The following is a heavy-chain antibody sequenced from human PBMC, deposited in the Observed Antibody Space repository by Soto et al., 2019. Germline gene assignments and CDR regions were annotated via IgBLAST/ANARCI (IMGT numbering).Heavy chain of an antibody. CDR1: GGTFSSYA. D-gene: IGHD2-15*01. Sequence: SSVKVSCKASGGTFSSYAISWVRQAPGQGLEWMGGIIPIFGTANYAQKFQGRVTITADESTSTAYMELSSLRSEDTAGYYCARERTSQRGDCSGGSCFSDYYYGMDVWG. CDR3: ARERTSQRGDCSGGSCFSDYYYGMDV. CDR2: IIPIFGTA. J-gene: IGHJ6*02. V-gene: IGHV1-69*13.